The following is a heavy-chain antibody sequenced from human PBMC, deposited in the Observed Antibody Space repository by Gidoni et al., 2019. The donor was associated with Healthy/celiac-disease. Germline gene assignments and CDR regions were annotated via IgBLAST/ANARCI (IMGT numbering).Heavy chain of an antibody. V-gene: IGHV4-39*01. CDR3: ARNTLGWDSPDY. D-gene: IGHD3-22*01. J-gene: IGHJ4*02. Sequence: QLQLQDSGPGLVKPSETLSLTCTVSGRSISSSSYYWGWIRQPPGKGLEWIGSIYYSGSTYYTPSLRSRVTISVDTSKNQFSLKLSSVTAADAAVYYCARNTLGWDSPDYWGQGTLVTVSS. CDR1: GRSISSSSYY. CDR2: IYYSGST.